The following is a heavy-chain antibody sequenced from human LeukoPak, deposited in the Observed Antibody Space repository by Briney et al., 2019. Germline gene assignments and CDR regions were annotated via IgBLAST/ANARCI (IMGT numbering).Heavy chain of an antibody. CDR1: GFTFSSYT. J-gene: IGHJ3*02. CDR2: ISSSSRTI. V-gene: IGHV3-48*01. CDR3: ASSKRGDTTSAFDI. D-gene: IGHD1-26*01. Sequence: GGSLRLSCAASGFTFSSYTMNWVRQAPGKGLEWVSYISSSSRTIYYADSVKGRFTISRDNAKNSLYLQMNSLRAEDTAVYYCASSKRGDTTSAFDIWGQGTMVTVSS.